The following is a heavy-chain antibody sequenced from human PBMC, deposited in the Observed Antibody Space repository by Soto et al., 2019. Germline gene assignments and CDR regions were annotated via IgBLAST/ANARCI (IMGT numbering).Heavy chain of an antibody. CDR1: GFTLGKYT. V-gene: IGHV3-23*01. CDR2: SYSTGGT. D-gene: IGHD3-9*01. Sequence: EVLLLESGGDVVQPGGSLRLSCAASGFTLGKYTMGWVRQAPGKGLEWVAESYSTGGTEYADSVKGRFTISRDNSKNTLFLQMNSLGVEDTALYYCVRDREPDGIWTFDSWGQGTLVTVSS. CDR3: VRDREPDGIWTFDS. J-gene: IGHJ4*02.